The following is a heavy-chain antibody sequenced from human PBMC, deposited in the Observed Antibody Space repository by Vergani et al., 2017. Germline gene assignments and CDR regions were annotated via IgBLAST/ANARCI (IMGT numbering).Heavy chain of an antibody. CDR3: ASRRPRLNLGSKSNAGTFDS. D-gene: IGHD3-10*01. CDR2: STAIRSA. J-gene: IGHJ4*02. Sequence: QVHLQQRGAGVLKPSETLSLTCGVIGGSLSGYFWSWIRQSPGRGLEWTAESTAIRSAKYSPGATSRVTISVDTSRSEFTLTVTSVTAEDTGLYFCASRRPRLNLGSKSNAGTFDSWGQGTLVTVSS. V-gene: IGHV4-34*02. CDR1: GGSLSGYF.